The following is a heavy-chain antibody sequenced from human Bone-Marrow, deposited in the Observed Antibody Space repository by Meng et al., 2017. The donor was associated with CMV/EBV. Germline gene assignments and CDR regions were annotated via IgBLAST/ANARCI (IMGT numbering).Heavy chain of an antibody. V-gene: IGHV1-2*02. CDR3: ARGGVPPGGNDYGMDV. Sequence: ASVKVSCKTSGFTFTHYVLHWVRQAPGQGLEWMGWFNPNSGVTNSAQKFQGRVTMTRDTSITTAFMELSSLRSDDTAVYFCARGGVPPGGNDYGMDVWGQGTTVTVSS. J-gene: IGHJ6*01. CDR2: FNPNSGVT. D-gene: IGHD3-16*01. CDR1: GFTFTHYV.